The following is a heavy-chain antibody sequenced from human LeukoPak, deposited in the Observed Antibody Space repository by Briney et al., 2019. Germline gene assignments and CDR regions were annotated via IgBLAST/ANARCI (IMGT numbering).Heavy chain of an antibody. Sequence: SGPTLVNPTQTLTLTCTFSGFSLSTSGMCVTWIRQPPGKALEWLARIDWDDDKYYSTSLKTRLTISKDTSKNQVVLIMTNMDPVDTATYYCARIRYSGSYFDYWGQGTLVIVSS. V-gene: IGHV2-70*11. D-gene: IGHD1-26*01. J-gene: IGHJ4*02. CDR3: ARIRYSGSYFDY. CDR1: GFSLSTSGMC. CDR2: IDWDDDK.